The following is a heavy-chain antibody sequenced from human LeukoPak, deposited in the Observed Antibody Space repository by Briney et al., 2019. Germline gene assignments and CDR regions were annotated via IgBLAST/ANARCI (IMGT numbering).Heavy chain of an antibody. CDR3: ATVAVIRGVTYFDY. CDR2: LFYSGST. D-gene: IGHD3-10*01. Sequence: PSETLSLTCTVSGGSTSSYYWSWIRQPPGKGLEWIAYLFYSGSTDYNPSLESRVTISVDTSKNQFSLKLRSVTAADTAVYYCATVAVIRGVTYFDYWGQGTLVTVSS. J-gene: IGHJ4*02. CDR1: GGSTSSYY. V-gene: IGHV4-59*01.